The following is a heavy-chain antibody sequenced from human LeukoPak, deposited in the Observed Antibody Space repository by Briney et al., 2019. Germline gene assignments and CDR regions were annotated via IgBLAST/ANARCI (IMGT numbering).Heavy chain of an antibody. D-gene: IGHD5-18*01. CDR2: ISSSSSYI. CDR3: ARGGYSYGYALDV. V-gene: IGHV3-21*01. CDR1: GFTFSSYS. J-gene: IGHJ6*04. Sequence: GGSLRLSCAASGFTFSSYSMNWVRQAPGKGLEWVSSISSSSSYIYYADSVKGRFSISRDNAKNSLYLQINSLRAEDTAVYYCARGGYSYGYALDVWGKGTTVTVSS.